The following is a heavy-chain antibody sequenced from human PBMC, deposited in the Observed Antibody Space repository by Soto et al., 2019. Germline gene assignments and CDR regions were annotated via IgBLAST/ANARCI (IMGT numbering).Heavy chain of an antibody. J-gene: IGHJ4*02. CDR3: THRQYYFCSGSFLFESYFDY. D-gene: IGHD3-10*01. CDR2: IYWDDDK. V-gene: IGHV2-5*02. Sequence: QITLKESGPTLVKPTQTLTLTCTFSGFSLTTSGVGVGWIRQHPGKALEWLALIYWDDDKRNSPSLKNRLANTKDTSNNQVVLTMTNMDPVDKATYYCTHRQYYFCSGSFLFESYFDYWGQGILVTVSS. CDR1: GFSLTTSGVG.